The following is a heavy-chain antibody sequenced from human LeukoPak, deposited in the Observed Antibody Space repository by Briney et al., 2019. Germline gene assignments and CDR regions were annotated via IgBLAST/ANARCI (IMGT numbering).Heavy chain of an antibody. CDR2: IYYSGST. CDR1: GGSISSYY. Sequence: KTSETLSLTCTVSGGSISSYYWSWIRQPPGKGLEWIGYIYYSGSTNYNPSLKSRVTISVDTSKNQFSLKLSSVTAADTAVYYCARVVVAAPGDWFDPWGQGTLVTVSS. J-gene: IGHJ5*02. CDR3: ARVVVAAPGDWFDP. V-gene: IGHV4-59*12. D-gene: IGHD2-15*01.